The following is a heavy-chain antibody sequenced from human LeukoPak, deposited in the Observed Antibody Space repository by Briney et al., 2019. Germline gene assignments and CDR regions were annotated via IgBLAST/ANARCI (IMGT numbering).Heavy chain of an antibody. Sequence: GGSLRLSCAASGFAFSDYSMNWVRQAPGKGLEWISAITSDSNLIYYADSMRGRITISRDNAENPVYLQMNGLRAEDTAIYYCASGGATVWGYWGQGALVIVSS. D-gene: IGHD3-16*01. CDR1: GFAFSDYS. CDR2: ITSDSNLI. J-gene: IGHJ4*02. CDR3: ASGGATVWGY. V-gene: IGHV3-21*06.